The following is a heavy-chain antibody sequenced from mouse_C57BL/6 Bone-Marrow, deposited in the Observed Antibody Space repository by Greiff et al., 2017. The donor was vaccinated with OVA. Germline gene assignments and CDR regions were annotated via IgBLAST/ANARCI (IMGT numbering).Heavy chain of an antibody. CDR2: IYPRSGNT. Sequence: LVESGAELARPGASVKLSCKASGYTFTSYGISWVKQRTGQGLEWIGEIYPRSGNTYYNEKFKGKATLTADKSSSTAYMELRSLTSEDSAVYFCARWNNYYGSSYVGYFDVWGTGTTVTVSS. CDR1: GYTFTSYG. CDR3: ARWNNYYGSSYVGYFDV. J-gene: IGHJ1*03. V-gene: IGHV1-81*01. D-gene: IGHD1-1*01.